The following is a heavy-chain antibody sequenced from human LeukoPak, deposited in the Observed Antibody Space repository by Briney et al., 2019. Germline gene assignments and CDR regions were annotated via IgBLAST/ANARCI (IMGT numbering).Heavy chain of an antibody. CDR3: ATVRYSRSPPSWYFDY. V-gene: IGHV1-46*01. Sequence: GASVKVSCKASGYTFTSYYMHWVRQAPGQGLEWMGIINPSGGSTSYAQKFQGRVTMTEDTSTDTAYMELSSLRSEDTAVYYYATVRYSRSPPSWYFDYWGQGTLVTVSS. CDR1: GYTFTSYY. CDR2: INPSGGST. D-gene: IGHD6-13*01. J-gene: IGHJ4*02.